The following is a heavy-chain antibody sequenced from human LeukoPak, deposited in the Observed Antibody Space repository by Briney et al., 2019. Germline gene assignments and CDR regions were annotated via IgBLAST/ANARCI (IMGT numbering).Heavy chain of an antibody. Sequence: SETLSLTCAVYGGSLSGYYWSWIRQPTGKGLEWIGEINDSGSTNYNPSLKSRVTISVDTSKNQFSLRLSSVTAADTAVYYCARVTGYMIEDYFDYWGQGTLVTVSS. CDR1: GGSLSGYY. V-gene: IGHV4-34*01. CDR2: INDSGST. CDR3: ARVTGYMIEDYFDY. J-gene: IGHJ4*02. D-gene: IGHD3-22*01.